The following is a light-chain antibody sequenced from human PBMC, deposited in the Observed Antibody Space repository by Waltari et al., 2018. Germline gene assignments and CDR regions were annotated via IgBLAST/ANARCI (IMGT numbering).Light chain of an antibody. Sequence: DIQMTQSPSSLSASVGDRVTFPCRASQSINSYLNWYQQKPGKAPKLLIYAAFNLQGGVPSRFSGSASGTDFTLTISSLQPEDFATYYCQQSHTTPYTFGQGTNLQIK. V-gene: IGKV1-39*01. CDR1: QSINSY. CDR3: QQSHTTPYT. CDR2: AAF. J-gene: IGKJ2*01.